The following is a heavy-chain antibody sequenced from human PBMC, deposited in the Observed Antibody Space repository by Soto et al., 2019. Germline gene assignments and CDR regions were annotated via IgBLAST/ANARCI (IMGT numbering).Heavy chain of an antibody. V-gene: IGHV1-18*01. Sequence: ASVKVSCKASGYTFTTYGITWVRQAPGKGLEWMGWSSTHSRDSNYAQKVQGRVTMTTDTSTTTAYMELSLRSDDTAVYYCARGVAGAFDYWGQGTLVTVSS. CDR2: SSTHSRDS. D-gene: IGHD6-13*01. CDR3: ARGVAGAFDY. CDR1: GYTFTTYG. J-gene: IGHJ4*02.